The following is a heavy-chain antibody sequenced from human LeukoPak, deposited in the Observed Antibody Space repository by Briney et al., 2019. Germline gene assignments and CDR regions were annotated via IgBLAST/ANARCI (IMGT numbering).Heavy chain of an antibody. V-gene: IGHV3-23*01. CDR3: ARDHRYSSSWYGNYYFDY. D-gene: IGHD6-13*01. J-gene: IGHJ4*02. Sequence: GGSLRLSCVVSGFEFSIHDMSWGRQAPGKGPEWVSSISGRGTDTYYRDSVKGRFTISRDTSKNTLYMQMNSLRAEDTAVYYCARDHRYSSSWYGNYYFDYWGQGTLVTVSS. CDR2: ISGRGTDT. CDR1: GFEFSIHD.